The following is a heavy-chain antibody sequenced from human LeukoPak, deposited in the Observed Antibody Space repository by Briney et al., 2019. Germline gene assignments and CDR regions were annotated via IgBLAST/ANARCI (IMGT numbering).Heavy chain of an antibody. CDR2: IKQDGSEK. J-gene: IGHJ4*02. CDR1: GFTFSSYW. CDR3: ARDPGYGDYPDY. V-gene: IGHV3-7*01. D-gene: IGHD4-17*01. Sequence: GGSLRLSWAASGFTFSSYWMSWVRQAPGRGLEWVANIKQDGSEKYYVDSVKGRFTISRDNAKNSLYLQMNSLRAEDTAVYYCARDPGYGDYPDYWGQGTLVTVSS.